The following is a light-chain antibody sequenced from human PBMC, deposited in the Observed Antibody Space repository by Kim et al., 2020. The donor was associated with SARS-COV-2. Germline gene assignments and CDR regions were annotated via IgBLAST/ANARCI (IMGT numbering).Light chain of an antibody. V-gene: IGKV3-15*01. CDR2: DAS. CDR1: QSVSSN. CDR3: QQYNNWPRT. J-gene: IGKJ1*01. Sequence: EIVLTQSPATLSLSPGERATLSCRASQSVSSNLAWYQQKPGQAPRLLIYDASNRATGIPARFSGSASGTEFTLTISSLQPEDFAVYYCQQYNNWPRTFGQGTKVEIK.